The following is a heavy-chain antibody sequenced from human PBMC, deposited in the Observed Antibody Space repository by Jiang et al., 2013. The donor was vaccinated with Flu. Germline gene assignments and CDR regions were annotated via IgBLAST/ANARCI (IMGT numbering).Heavy chain of an antibody. CDR1: GGSISSSSYY. CDR3: ASPGIVGATAFDY. CDR2: IYYSGST. Sequence: GPGLVKPSETLSLTCTVSGGSISSSSYYWGWIRQPPGKGLEWIGSIYYSGSTYYNPSLKSRVTISVDTSKNQFSLKLSSVTAADTAVYYCASPGIVGATAFDYWGQGTLVTVSS. D-gene: IGHD1-26*01. V-gene: IGHV4-39*01. J-gene: IGHJ4*02.